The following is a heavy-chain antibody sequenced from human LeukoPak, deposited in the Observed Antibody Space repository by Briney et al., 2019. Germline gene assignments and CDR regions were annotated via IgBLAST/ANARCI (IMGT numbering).Heavy chain of an antibody. Sequence: SETLSLTCTVSGGSISSYYWSWIRQSPGKGLEWIGYIYYSGSTNYNPSLKSRVTISVDTSKNQFSLKLSSVTAADTAVYYCARDVYYYGSGSYSVYYFDYWGQGTLVTVSS. CDR2: IYYSGST. CDR1: GGSISSYY. D-gene: IGHD3-10*01. J-gene: IGHJ4*02. V-gene: IGHV4-59*12. CDR3: ARDVYYYGSGSYSVYYFDY.